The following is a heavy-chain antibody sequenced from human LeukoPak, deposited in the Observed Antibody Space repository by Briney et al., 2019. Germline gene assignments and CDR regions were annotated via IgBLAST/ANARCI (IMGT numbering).Heavy chain of an antibody. D-gene: IGHD6-19*01. J-gene: IGHJ3*02. CDR1: GYTFTGYF. CDR3: ARERGTLAVAGEAVDI. CDR2: INPNSGGT. Sequence: ASVKVSCKASGYTFTGYFMHGVRQAPGEGLEWMGWINPNSGGTKYAQKVQGRVTMTRDTSINTAYMEVRRLTSDDTAVYYCARERGTLAVAGEAVDIWGQRTMVTVSS. V-gene: IGHV1-2*02.